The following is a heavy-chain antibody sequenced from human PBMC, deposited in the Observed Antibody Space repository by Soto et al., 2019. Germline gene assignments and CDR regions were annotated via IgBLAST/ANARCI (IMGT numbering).Heavy chain of an antibody. CDR3: AKVSTYYYDSSGYYYPYFQH. V-gene: IGHV3-23*01. CDR2: ISGSGGST. D-gene: IGHD3-22*01. Sequence: GGSLRLSCAASGFTFSSYAMSWVRQAPGKGLEWVSAISGSGGSTYYADSVKGRFTISRDNSKNTLYLQMNSLRAEDTAVYYCAKVSTYYYDSSGYYYPYFQHWGQGTLVTVSS. J-gene: IGHJ1*01. CDR1: GFTFSSYA.